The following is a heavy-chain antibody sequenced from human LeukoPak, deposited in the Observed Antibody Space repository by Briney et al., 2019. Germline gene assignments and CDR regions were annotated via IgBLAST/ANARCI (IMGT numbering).Heavy chain of an antibody. V-gene: IGHV3-33*01. D-gene: IGHD2-2*01. Sequence: GGSLRLFCAASGFTFSSCGMHWVRQAAGKGLEWVAVIWYDGSNKYYADSVKGRFTISRDNSKNTLYLQMNSLRAEDTAVYYCARDHCSSTSCYLLQHWGQGTLVTVSS. CDR2: IWYDGSNK. CDR1: GFTFSSCG. CDR3: ARDHCSSTSCYLLQH. J-gene: IGHJ1*01.